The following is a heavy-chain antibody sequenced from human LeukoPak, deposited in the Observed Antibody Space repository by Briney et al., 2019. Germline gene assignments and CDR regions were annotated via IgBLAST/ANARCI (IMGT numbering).Heavy chain of an antibody. CDR3: AKKGATTGDFDY. CDR1: GFTFSNFL. Sequence: GGSLRLSCAASGFTFSNFLMTWVRHAPGRGLEWVSAISGSGGDTYYADSVKGRYTISRDNSKNTLYLQMNSLRAEDTAVYYCAKKGATTGDFDYWGQGTLVTVSS. CDR2: ISGSGGDT. J-gene: IGHJ4*02. D-gene: IGHD1-26*01. V-gene: IGHV3-23*01.